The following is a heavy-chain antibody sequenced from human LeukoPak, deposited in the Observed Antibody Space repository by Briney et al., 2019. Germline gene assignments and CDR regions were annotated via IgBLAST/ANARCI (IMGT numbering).Heavy chain of an antibody. Sequence: GGSLRLSCAASGSTFDDYSMHWVRQAPGKGLEWVSLISWDGGSTYYADSVKGRFTISRDNSKNSLYLQMNSLRAEDTALYYCAKADGSSNQFDYWAQGTLVTVSS. CDR3: AKADGSSNQFDY. CDR1: GSTFDDYS. CDR2: ISWDGGST. D-gene: IGHD3-10*01. J-gene: IGHJ4*02. V-gene: IGHV3-43*01.